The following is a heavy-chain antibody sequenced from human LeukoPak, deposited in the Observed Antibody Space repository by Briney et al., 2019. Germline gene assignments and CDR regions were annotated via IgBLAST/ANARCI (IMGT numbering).Heavy chain of an antibody. Sequence: PSETLSLTCAVYGGSFSGYYWSWIRQPPGKGLEWIGEINHSGSTNYNPSLKSRVTISVDTSKNQFSLKLSSVTAADTAVYYCARRLRYFDWLKIAAFDIWGQGTMVTVSS. V-gene: IGHV4-34*01. D-gene: IGHD3-9*01. CDR2: INHSGST. CDR1: GGSFSGYY. CDR3: ARRLRYFDWLKIAAFDI. J-gene: IGHJ3*02.